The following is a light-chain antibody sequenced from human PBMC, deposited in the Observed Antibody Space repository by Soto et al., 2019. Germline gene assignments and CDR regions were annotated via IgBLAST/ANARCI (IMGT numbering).Light chain of an antibody. V-gene: IGLV1-47*01. Sequence: QSVLTQPPSASGTPGQRVTISCSGSSSNIGSNYVYWYQQLPGTAPKLLIYRNNQRPSGVPDRFSGSKSGTSASLAISGLRSEDEADYYCAAWDDSVVVFGGGTQLTVL. CDR3: AAWDDSVVV. CDR1: SSNIGSNY. CDR2: RNN. J-gene: IGLJ2*01.